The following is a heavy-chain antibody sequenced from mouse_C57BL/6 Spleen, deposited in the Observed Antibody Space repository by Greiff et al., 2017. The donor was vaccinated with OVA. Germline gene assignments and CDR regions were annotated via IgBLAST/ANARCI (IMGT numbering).Heavy chain of an antibody. CDR2: ISSGGDYI. D-gene: IGHD1-1*01. CDR1: GFTFSSYA. CDR3: TSSYYGSSPFAY. J-gene: IGHJ3*01. Sequence: EVQLVESGEGLVKPGGSLKLSCAASGFTFSSYAMSWVRQTPEKRLEWVAYISSGGDYIYYADTVKGRFTISRDNARNTLYLQMSSLKSEDTAMYYCTSSYYGSSPFAYWGQGTLVTVSA. V-gene: IGHV5-9-1*02.